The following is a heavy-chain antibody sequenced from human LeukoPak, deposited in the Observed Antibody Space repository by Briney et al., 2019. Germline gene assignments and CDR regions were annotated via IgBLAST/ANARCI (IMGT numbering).Heavy chain of an antibody. D-gene: IGHD2-2*01. CDR2: INSDGSST. V-gene: IGHV3-74*01. Sequence: GGSLRLSCAASGFTFSSYWMHWVRHAPGKGLVWVSRINSDGSSTSYADSVKSRFTTSRDNAKNTLYLQMNSLRAEDTAVYYCARARPPCSSTSCYALVVGFDYWGQGTLVTVSS. J-gene: IGHJ4*02. CDR1: GFTFSSYW. CDR3: ARARPPCSSTSCYALVVGFDY.